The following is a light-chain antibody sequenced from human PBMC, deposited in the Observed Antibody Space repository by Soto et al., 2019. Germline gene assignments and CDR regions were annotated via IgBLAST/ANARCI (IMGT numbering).Light chain of an antibody. J-gene: IGKJ1*01. CDR2: GAS. CDR3: QQYGSSPQT. CDR1: QSVSSN. V-gene: IGKV3-20*01. Sequence: IVLTQSAGTLSLSPGERATLSCRASQSVSSNLAWYQQKPGQAPRLLIYGASSRATGIPDRFSGSGSGTDFTLTISRLEPEDFAVYYCQQYGSSPQTFGQGTKVDIK.